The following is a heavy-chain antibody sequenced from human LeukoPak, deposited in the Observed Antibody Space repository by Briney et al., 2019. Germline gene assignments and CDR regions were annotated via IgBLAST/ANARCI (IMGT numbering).Heavy chain of an antibody. J-gene: IGHJ4*02. CDR3: ARMYYYDSSGYYYDY. CDR2: IYHSGST. CDR1: GGSISSGGYS. Sequence: SQTLSLTCAVSGGSISSGGYSWSWIRQPPGKGLEWIGYIYHSGSTHYNPSLKSRVTISVDRSKNQFSLKLSSVTAADTAVYYCARMYYYDSSGYYYDYWGQGTLVTVSS. D-gene: IGHD3-22*01. V-gene: IGHV4-30-2*01.